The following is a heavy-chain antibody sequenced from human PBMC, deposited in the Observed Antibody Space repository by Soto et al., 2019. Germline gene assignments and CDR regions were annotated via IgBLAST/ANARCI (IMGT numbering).Heavy chain of an antibody. CDR3: TTSSPGIAAAGIGSPHCYGMDV. CDR1: GFTFRNAR. J-gene: IGHJ6*02. Sequence: GGSPRISCAASGFTFRNARVNRGRPAPGEGAEGVGRIKSKTDGGTTDYAAPVKGRFTISRDDSKNTLYLQMNSLKTEDTAVYYCTTSSPGIAAAGIGSPHCYGMDVWGQGTTVTVSS. D-gene: IGHD6-13*01. V-gene: IGHV3-15*07. CDR2: IKSKTDGGTT.